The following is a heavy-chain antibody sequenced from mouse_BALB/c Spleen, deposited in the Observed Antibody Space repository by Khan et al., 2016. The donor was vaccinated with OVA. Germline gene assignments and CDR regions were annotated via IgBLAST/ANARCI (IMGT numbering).Heavy chain of an antibody. CDR1: GYSITSDYA. J-gene: IGHJ4*01. Sequence: EVQLVESGPGLVKPSQSLSLTCTVTGYSITSDYAWNWIRQFPGNKLEWMGYISYSGSTNYNPALKSRISITRDTYKNQFFLKLNSVTTKDTATYYCARDGSRYNYAMDYWGQGTSVTVSS. CDR2: ISYSGST. V-gene: IGHV3-2*02. CDR3: ARDGSRYNYAMDY. D-gene: IGHD2-3*01.